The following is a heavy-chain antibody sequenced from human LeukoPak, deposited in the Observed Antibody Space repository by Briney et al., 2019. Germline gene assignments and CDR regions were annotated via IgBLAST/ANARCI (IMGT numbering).Heavy chain of an antibody. V-gene: IGHV3-66*01. Sequence: GGSLRLSCAASGFTFSSNYMGWVRQAPGKGLEWVSVIYSGGSTYYADSVKGRFTISRDNSKNTLYLQMNSLRAEDTAVYYCARGITSGAYYYGYFDYWGQGTLVTVSS. CDR2: IYSGGST. D-gene: IGHD3-22*01. CDR1: GFTFSSNY. J-gene: IGHJ4*02. CDR3: ARGITSGAYYYGYFDY.